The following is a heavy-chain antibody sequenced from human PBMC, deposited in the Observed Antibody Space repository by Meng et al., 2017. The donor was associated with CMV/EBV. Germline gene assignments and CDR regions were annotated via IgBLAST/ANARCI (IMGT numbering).Heavy chain of an antibody. CDR3: ARGSRRLPRFNWFDP. CDR2: INHSGST. J-gene: IGHJ5*02. D-gene: IGHD3-3*01. Sequence: QLHARRWGAGLLKPSETLSLPWAVYGGSFSGYYWSWIRQPPGKGLEWIGEINHSGSTNYNPSLKSRVTISVDTSKNQFSLKLSSVTAADTAVYYCARGSRRLPRFNWFDPWGQGTLVTVSS. CDR1: GGSFSGYY. V-gene: IGHV4-34*01.